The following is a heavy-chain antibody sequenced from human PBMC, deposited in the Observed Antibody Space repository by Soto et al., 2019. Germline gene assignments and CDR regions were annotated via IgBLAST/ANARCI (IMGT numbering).Heavy chain of an antibody. J-gene: IGHJ6*02. D-gene: IGHD6-19*01. CDR3: ANNGMGVSGWYNFYYYGMDV. CDR2: ISYDGSNK. Sequence: GGSLRLSCAASGFTFSSYGMHWVRQAPGKGLEWVAVISYDGSNKYYADSVKGRFTISRDNSKNTLYLQTNSLRAEDTAVYYCANNGMGVSGWYNFYYYGMDVWGQGTTVTVSS. V-gene: IGHV3-30*18. CDR1: GFTFSSYG.